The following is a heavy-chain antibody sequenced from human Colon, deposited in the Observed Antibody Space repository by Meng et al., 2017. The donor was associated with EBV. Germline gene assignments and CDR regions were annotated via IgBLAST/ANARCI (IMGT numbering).Heavy chain of an antibody. D-gene: IGHD6-25*01. CDR3: SRDLVGSDDD. V-gene: IGHV3-74*01. J-gene: IGHJ4*02. CDR2: TNEDGGIT. Sequence: VQLVESGGGSVQPGGSLRLYCAASGFTFSNYWMHWVRQVPGKGLEWVSRTNEDGGITTYADSVKGRFTISRDNTKNTLYLQMNSLRAEDTAMYFCSRDLVGSDDDWGQGTLVTVFS. CDR1: GFTFSNYW.